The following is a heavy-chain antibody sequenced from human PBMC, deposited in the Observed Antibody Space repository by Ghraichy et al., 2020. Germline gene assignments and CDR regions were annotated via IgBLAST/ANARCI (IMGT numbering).Heavy chain of an antibody. Sequence: GESLNISCAASGFTFSSYAMSWVRQAPGKGLEWVSVISGSGGSTYYADSVKGPFTISRENSKNTLYVQMNNLRAEDTAIYYCAKMAKLSVTPRYFDYWGHGNLVTVSS. CDR2: ISGSGGST. J-gene: IGHJ4*01. CDR3: AKMAKLSVTPRYFDY. CDR1: GFTFSSYA. D-gene: IGHD4-17*01. V-gene: IGHV3-23*01.